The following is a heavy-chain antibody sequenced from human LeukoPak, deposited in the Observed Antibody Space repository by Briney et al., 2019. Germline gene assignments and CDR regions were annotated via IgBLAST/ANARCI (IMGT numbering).Heavy chain of an antibody. CDR3: VRSLRSADF. CDR1: GFTISNYW. J-gene: IGHJ4*02. Sequence: GGSLRLSCEASGFTISNYWMHWVRQAPGKGLMWVSQISTDGSQTFYADSVKGRFTISRDNAKNALFLQMDSLRPEDTAVYYCVRSLRSADFRGQGTLVTVSS. CDR2: ISTDGSQT. V-gene: IGHV3-74*01.